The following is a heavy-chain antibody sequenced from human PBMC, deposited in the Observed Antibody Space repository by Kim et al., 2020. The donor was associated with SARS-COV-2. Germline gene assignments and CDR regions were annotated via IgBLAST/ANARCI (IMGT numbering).Heavy chain of an antibody. J-gene: IGHJ4*01. CDR2: IYHSGST. V-gene: IGHV4-38-2*02. CDR3: ARVKGSVAARRGCFDY. Sequence: SETLSLTCTVSGYSISSGYYWGWIRQPPGKGLEWIGSIYHSGSTYYNPSLKSRVTISVDTSKNQFSLKLSSVTAADTAVYYCARVKGSVAARRGCFDYWG. D-gene: IGHD6-6*01. CDR1: GYSISSGYY.